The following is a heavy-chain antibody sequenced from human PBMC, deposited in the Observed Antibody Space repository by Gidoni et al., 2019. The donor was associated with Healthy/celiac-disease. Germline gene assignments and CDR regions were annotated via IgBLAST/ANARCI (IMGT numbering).Heavy chain of an antibody. CDR3: ARRNVPSNCFDP. CDR2: IYPGDSDT. J-gene: IGHJ5*02. Sequence: EVQLVQSGAEVKKPGDSLKISCKGSGYSFTRYWIGWVRQMPGKGLEWMGIIYPGDSDTRYSASFQGQVTISADKSISTAYLQWRSLKAADTAMYYCARRNVPSNCFDPWGQGTLVTVSS. CDR1: GYSFTRYW. V-gene: IGHV5-51*03.